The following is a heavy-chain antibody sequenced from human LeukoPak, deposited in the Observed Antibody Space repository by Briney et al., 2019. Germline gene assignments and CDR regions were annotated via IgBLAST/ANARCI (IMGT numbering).Heavy chain of an antibody. Sequence: SETPSLTCAVYGGSFTGHHWNWIRQSAGKGLEWIGEVNHRGTTNYNPSLKSRVTISVDTSKNQFFLKLTSVTAADTAVYYCARDPTTVVTLPYYFDFWGQGTLVTVSS. V-gene: IGHV4-34*01. J-gene: IGHJ4*02. CDR2: VNHRGTT. CDR1: GGSFTGHH. D-gene: IGHD4-23*01. CDR3: ARDPTTVVTLPYYFDF.